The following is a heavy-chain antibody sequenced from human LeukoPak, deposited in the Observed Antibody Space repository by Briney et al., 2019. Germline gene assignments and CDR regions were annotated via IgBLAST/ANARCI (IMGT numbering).Heavy chain of an antibody. J-gene: IGHJ3*01. CDR1: GGSVRSDSYY. CDR3: VREAATDYYDSSGYYRQTEVFDA. V-gene: IGHV4-61*01. D-gene: IGHD3-22*01. CDR2: VYYSGST. Sequence: MPSETLSLTCTVSGGSVRSDSYYWSWIRQPPGKGLEWIGYVYYSGSTNYNPSLKSRVTISVDTSKNQFSLKLRSVTAADTAVYYCVREAATDYYDSSGYYRQTEVFDAWGQGTMVTDSS.